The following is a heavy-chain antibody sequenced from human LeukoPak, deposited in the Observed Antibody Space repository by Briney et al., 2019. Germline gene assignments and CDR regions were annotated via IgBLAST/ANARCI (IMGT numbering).Heavy chain of an antibody. V-gene: IGHV4-59*01. J-gene: IGHJ3*02. D-gene: IGHD5-18*01. CDR2: IYYSGST. CDR3: ARNGYDGYSEGAFDI. Sequence: SETLSLTCTVSGCSISSYYWSWIRQPPGKGLEWIGYIYYSGSTNYNPSLKSRVTISVDASKNQFSLKLSSVTAADTAVYYCARNGYDGYSEGAFDIWGQGTMVTVSS. CDR1: GCSISSYY.